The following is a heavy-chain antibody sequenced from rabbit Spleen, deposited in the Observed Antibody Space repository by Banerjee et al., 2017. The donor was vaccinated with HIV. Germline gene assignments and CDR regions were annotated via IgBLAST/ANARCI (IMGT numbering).Heavy chain of an antibody. V-gene: IGHV1S7*01. J-gene: IGHJ4*01. D-gene: IGHD8-1*01. CDR1: GIDFTKYY. CDR3: ARDAGRGDYIDGPYYFDL. Sequence: QLTETGGGLVQTGGSLTLSCKASGIDFTKYYITWVRQAPGKGLEWIGIIYGAKGSTDYASWVNGRFTISSDNAQSTVDLKMTSLTVADTATYFCARDAGRGDYIDGPYYFDLWGPGTLVTVS. CDR2: IYGAKGST.